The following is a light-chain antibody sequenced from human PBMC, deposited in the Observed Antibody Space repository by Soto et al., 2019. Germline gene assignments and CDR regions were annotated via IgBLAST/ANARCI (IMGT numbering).Light chain of an antibody. J-gene: IGLJ3*02. Sequence: QSALTQPRSVSVSPGQSVTISCTGTSSDVGGYNFVSWYQQHPGKAPKLMIYEVSKRPSGVPDRFSGSKSGNTASLTISGLQAEDEADYYCCSYAGSYTWVFGGGTKLTVL. CDR1: SSDVGGYNF. CDR2: EVS. V-gene: IGLV2-11*01. CDR3: CSYAGSYTWV.